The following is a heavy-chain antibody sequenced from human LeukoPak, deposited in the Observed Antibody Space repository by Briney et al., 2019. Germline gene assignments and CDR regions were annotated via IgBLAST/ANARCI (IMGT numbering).Heavy chain of an antibody. CDR2: IYYSGST. CDR3: ARVNGGGYYDSSGYYYEDY. J-gene: IGHJ4*02. CDR1: GGSISSSSYY. D-gene: IGHD3-22*01. V-gene: IGHV4-39*07. Sequence: SETLSLTCTVSGGSISSSSYYWGWIRQPPGKGLEWIGSIYYSGSTYYNPSLKSRVTISVDTSKNQFSLKLSSVTAADTAVYYCARVNGGGYYDSSGYYYEDYWGQGTLVTVSS.